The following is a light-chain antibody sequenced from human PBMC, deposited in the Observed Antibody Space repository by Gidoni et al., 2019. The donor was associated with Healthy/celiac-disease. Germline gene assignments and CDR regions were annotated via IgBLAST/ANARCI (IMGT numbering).Light chain of an antibody. J-gene: IGKJ1*01. Sequence: EIVMTQSPATLSVSPGERATLSCRASQSVSSNLAWYQQKPGQAPRLLIYGASTRATGIPDRFSGSGSGTEFNLTISSLQSEDFAVYYCQQYETFGQGTKVEIK. CDR1: QSVSSN. CDR3: QQYET. CDR2: GAS. V-gene: IGKV3-15*01.